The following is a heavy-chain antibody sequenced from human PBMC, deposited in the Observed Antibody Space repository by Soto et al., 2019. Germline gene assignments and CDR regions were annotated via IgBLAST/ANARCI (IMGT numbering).Heavy chain of an antibody. D-gene: IGHD6-13*01. CDR2: IYPGDSDT. Sequence: GESLKISCKGSGYSFTSYWIGWVRQMPGKGLEWMGIIYPGDSDTRYSPSFQGQVTISADKSISTAYLQWSSLKASDTAMYYCARVSPGIAAAGHKFDPWGQGTLVTVSS. V-gene: IGHV5-51*01. J-gene: IGHJ5*02. CDR3: ARVSPGIAAAGHKFDP. CDR1: GYSFTSYW.